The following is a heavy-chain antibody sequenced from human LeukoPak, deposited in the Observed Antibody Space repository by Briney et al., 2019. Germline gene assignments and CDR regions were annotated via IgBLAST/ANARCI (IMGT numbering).Heavy chain of an antibody. V-gene: IGHV4-39*07. CDR1: GGSISSSSYY. D-gene: IGHD6-19*01. CDR2: IYYSGST. CDR3: ARQARGSSGWDIDY. Sequence: SETLSLTCTVSGGSISSSSYYWGWIRQPPGKGLEWIGSIYYSGSTYYNPSLKSRVTISVDTSKNQFSLKLSSVTAADTAVYYCARQARGSSGWDIDYWGQGTLVTVSS. J-gene: IGHJ4*02.